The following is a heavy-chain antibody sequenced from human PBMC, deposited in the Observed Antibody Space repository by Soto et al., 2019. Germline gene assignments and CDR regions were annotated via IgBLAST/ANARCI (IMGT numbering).Heavy chain of an antibody. V-gene: IGHV1-18*01. CDR3: ARTSVVNSLDY. D-gene: IGHD4-17*01. CDR2: ISNYNGNT. CDR1: GYSFSTYN. Sequence: QVQLVQSGPEVKQPGASVKVSCKGSGYSFSTYNISWVRQAPGQGLEWMGRISNYNGNTDYAQKFEGRLVMTTETSTTTAYMELTSLTSDDAAVYYCARTSVVNSLDYWGQGTLVSVSS. J-gene: IGHJ4*02.